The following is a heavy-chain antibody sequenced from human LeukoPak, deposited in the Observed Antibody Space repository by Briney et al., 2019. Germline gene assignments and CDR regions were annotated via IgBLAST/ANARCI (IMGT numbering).Heavy chain of an antibody. CDR2: IIPILGIA. J-gene: IGHJ4*02. Sequence: ASVKVSCKASGGTFSSYAISWVRQAPGQGLEWMGRIIPILGIANYAQKFQSRVTITADKSTSTAYMELSSLRSDDTAVYYCAAYYGDYWGVVYWGQGTLVTVSS. CDR1: GGTFSSYA. V-gene: IGHV1-69*04. D-gene: IGHD4-17*01. CDR3: AAYYGDYWGVVY.